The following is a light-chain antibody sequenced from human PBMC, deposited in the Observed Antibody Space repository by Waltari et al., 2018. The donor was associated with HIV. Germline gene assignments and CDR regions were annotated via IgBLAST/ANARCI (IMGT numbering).Light chain of an antibody. CDR2: GAS. J-gene: IGKJ1*01. V-gene: IGKV3-15*01. CDR1: QSVSTN. Sequence: EILMTQSPATLSVSPGERVTLSCRASQSVSTNLAWYQQKPGQAPRLLIYGASFTATDIPARFSASGSGTEVTLTINSLQSEDFAVYYCQHYSNWPPWTFGQGTRVEFK. CDR3: QHYSNWPPWT.